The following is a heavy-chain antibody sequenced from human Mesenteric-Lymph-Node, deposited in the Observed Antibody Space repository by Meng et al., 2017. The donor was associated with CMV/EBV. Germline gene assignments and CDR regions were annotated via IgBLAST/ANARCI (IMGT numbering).Heavy chain of an antibody. Sequence: SETLSLTCTVSGASASSVSFYWSWILQSPGRGREWIGCIHDKWSIKYNSSFRSRLTISVDTSRNQFTLKLSSVTAADTAVYYCARDYSNSPLSYYTGLDVWGQGTTVTVSS. D-gene: IGHD4-11*01. J-gene: IGHJ6*02. CDR3: ARDYSNSPLSYYTGLDV. CDR1: GASASSVSFY. CDR2: IHDKWSI. V-gene: IGHV4-61*01.